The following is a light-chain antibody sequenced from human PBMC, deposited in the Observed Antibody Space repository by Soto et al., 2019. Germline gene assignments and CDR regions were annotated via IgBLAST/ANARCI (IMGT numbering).Light chain of an antibody. CDR2: GAS. Sequence: EIVLTQSPGTLSLSPGERATLSCRASQSVSSSFLAWYQQKPGQAPRLLIYGASSRATAIPDRFSGSGSGTDFTITISRLEPEDFAVYYCQQYGSSPWTVGQGTKVEIK. V-gene: IGKV3-20*01. CDR3: QQYGSSPWT. CDR1: QSVSSSF. J-gene: IGKJ1*01.